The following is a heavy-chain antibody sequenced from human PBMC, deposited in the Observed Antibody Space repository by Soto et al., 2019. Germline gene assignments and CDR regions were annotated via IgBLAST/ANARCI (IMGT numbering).Heavy chain of an antibody. Sequence: GGSLRLSCAASGFTFSSYDMHWVRQATGKGLEWVSAIGTAGDTYYPGSVKGRFTISRENAKNSLYLQMDSLRAGDTAVYYCARGARGYNYGYDYYYYMDVWGKGTTVTVSS. CDR1: GFTFSSYD. CDR3: ARGARGYNYGYDYYYYMDV. CDR2: IGTAGDT. J-gene: IGHJ6*03. V-gene: IGHV3-13*01. D-gene: IGHD5-18*01.